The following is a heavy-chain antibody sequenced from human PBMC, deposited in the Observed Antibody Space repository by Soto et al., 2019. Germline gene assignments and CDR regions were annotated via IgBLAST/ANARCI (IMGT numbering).Heavy chain of an antibody. CDR2: INHSGST. D-gene: IGHD2-15*01. Sequence: QVQLQQWGAGLLKPSETLSLTCAVYGGSFSGYYWSWIRQPPGQGLEWIGEINHSGSTNYNPSLKSRVTILVDTSKNQFSLKLRSVTAADTAVYYRARSTWIRDIVVVVAATLDYWGQGNLVTVSS. CDR1: GGSFSGYY. CDR3: ARSTWIRDIVVVVAATLDY. V-gene: IGHV4-34*01. J-gene: IGHJ4*02.